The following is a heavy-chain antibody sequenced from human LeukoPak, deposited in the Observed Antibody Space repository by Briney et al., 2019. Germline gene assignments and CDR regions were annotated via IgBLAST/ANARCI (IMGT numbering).Heavy chain of an antibody. D-gene: IGHD3-10*01. CDR1: GGTFISYA. CDR3: ASYGSGNDNWFDP. J-gene: IGHJ5*02. V-gene: IGHV1-69*13. Sequence: ASVKVSCKAPGGTFISYAISWVRQAPGQGLEWMGGIIPIFGTANYVQKFQGRVTITADESTSTAYMELSSLRSEDTAVYYCASYGSGNDNWFDPWGQGTLVTVSS. CDR2: IIPIFGTA.